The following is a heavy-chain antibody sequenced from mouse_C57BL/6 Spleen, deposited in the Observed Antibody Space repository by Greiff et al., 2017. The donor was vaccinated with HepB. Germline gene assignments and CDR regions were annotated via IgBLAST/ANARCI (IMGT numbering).Heavy chain of an antibody. CDR1: GFTFSDYY. D-gene: IGHD2-4*01. J-gene: IGHJ4*01. CDR3: ARQGDYDTAMDY. Sequence: EVMLVESGGGLVQPGGSLKLSCAASGFTFSDYYMYWVRQTPEKRLEWVAYISNGGGSTYYPDTVKGRFTISRDNAKNTLYLQMSRLKSEDTAMYYCARQGDYDTAMDYWGQGTSVTVSS. V-gene: IGHV5-12*01. CDR2: ISNGGGST.